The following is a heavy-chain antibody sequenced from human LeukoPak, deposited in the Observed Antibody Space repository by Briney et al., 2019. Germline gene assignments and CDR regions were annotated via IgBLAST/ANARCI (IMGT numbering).Heavy chain of an antibody. Sequence: GGSLRLSCVVSGFTLSSYAMSWVRQAPGKGLEWVSGISNSGANTYYADSVKGRFTISRDNSKNTLLLQMNGLRAEDTAVYYCAQDGTWIQLWLPNWGQGALVTVSS. J-gene: IGHJ4*02. CDR1: GFTLSSYA. CDR2: ISNSGANT. V-gene: IGHV3-23*01. CDR3: AQDGTWIQLWLPN. D-gene: IGHD5-18*01.